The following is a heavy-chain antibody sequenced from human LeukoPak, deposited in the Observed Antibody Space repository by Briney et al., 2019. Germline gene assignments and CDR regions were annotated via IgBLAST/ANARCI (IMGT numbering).Heavy chain of an antibody. Sequence: PSETLSLTCRVSGDSISTYYWIWIRQTPGKGLEWIGYVYDSGTTNYNPSLKGRVTISSDTSKNHFSLNLRSVNAADTGIYHCARQGGGPGYFDCLGQGTLVTVSS. D-gene: IGHD3-16*01. J-gene: IGHJ4*02. CDR2: VYDSGTT. V-gene: IGHV4-59*08. CDR3: ARQGGGPGYFDC. CDR1: GDSISTYY.